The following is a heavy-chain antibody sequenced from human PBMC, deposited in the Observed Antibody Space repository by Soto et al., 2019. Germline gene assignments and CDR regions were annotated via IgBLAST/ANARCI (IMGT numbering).Heavy chain of an antibody. J-gene: IGHJ4*02. Sequence: ASVKVSCKASGYTFTSYAMHWVRQAPGQGLEWMGWINPNSGGTNYAQKFQGRVTMTRDTSISTAYMELSRLRSDDTAVYYCARELVWGTRAAEVSPDYWGQGTLVTVSS. CDR3: ARELVWGTRAAEVSPDY. V-gene: IGHV1-2*02. D-gene: IGHD6-13*01. CDR2: INPNSGGT. CDR1: GYTFTSYA.